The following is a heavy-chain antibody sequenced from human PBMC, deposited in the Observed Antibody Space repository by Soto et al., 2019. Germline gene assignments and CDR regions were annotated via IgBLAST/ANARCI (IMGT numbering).Heavy chain of an antibody. V-gene: IGHV3-48*02. CDR1: GFSFRDHS. D-gene: IGHD2-21*02. CDR3: ARLPKGSVVTG. Sequence: PGGSLRLSCVGSGFSFRDHSMNWVRQPPGKGLQWISYISSSSENIYYADAVKGRFTGSRDKAKNTLFRQMNSLRDDDSATYYCARLPKGSVVTGWGQGSLVTVSS. J-gene: IGHJ4*01. CDR2: ISSSSENI.